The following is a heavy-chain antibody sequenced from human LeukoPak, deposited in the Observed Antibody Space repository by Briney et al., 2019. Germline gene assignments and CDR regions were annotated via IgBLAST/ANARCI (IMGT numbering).Heavy chain of an antibody. V-gene: IGHV1-69*06. D-gene: IGHD6-13*01. Sequence: SVKVSCKASGGTFSSYAISWVRQAPGQGLEWMGGIIPIFGTANYARKFQGRVTITADKSTSTAYMELSSLRSEDTAVYYCARAGYSSSWPYYYYYYMDVWGKGTTVTVSS. J-gene: IGHJ6*03. CDR1: GGTFSSYA. CDR2: IIPIFGTA. CDR3: ARAGYSSSWPYYYYYYMDV.